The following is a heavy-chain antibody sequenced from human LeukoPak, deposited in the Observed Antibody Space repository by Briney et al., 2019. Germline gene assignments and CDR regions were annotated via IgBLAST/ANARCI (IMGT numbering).Heavy chain of an antibody. CDR2: ISAYSGDT. J-gene: IGHJ4*02. Sequence: GVSVKVSCKASGYTFGSYGITWVRQAPGQGLEWMGWISAYSGDTSYAQKFQVRVTMTTDTSTTTAYMELRSLRSDDTAVYYCARDGAYHDSSGSYYGVGDDFWGQGTLVTVSS. CDR3: ARDGAYHDSSGSYYGVGDDF. CDR1: GYTFGSYG. V-gene: IGHV1-18*01. D-gene: IGHD3-22*01.